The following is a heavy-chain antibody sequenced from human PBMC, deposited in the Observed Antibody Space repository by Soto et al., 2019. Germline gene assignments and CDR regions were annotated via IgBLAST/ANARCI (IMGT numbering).Heavy chain of an antibody. Sequence: SETLSLTCTVSGGSVSSGSYYWSWIRQPPGKGLEWIGYIYYSGSTNYNPSLKSRVTISVDTSKNQFSLKLSSVTAADTAVYYCARDVRAYYYYGMDVWGQGTTVTVSS. CDR3: ARDVRAYYYYGMDV. CDR1: GGSVSSGSYY. CDR2: IYYSGST. V-gene: IGHV4-61*01. J-gene: IGHJ6*02. D-gene: IGHD3-16*02.